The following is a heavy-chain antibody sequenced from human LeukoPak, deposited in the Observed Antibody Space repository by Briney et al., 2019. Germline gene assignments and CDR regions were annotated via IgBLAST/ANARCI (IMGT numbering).Heavy chain of an antibody. CDR2: ISAYNGNT. CDR1: GGTFSSYA. V-gene: IGHV1-18*01. CDR3: AREDKDYYDDY. J-gene: IGHJ4*02. D-gene: IGHD3-22*01. Sequence: GASVKVSCKASGGTFSSYAISWVRQAPGQGLEWMGWISAYNGNTNYAQKLQGRVTMTTDTSTSTAYMELRSLRSDDTAVYYCAREDKDYYDDYWGQGTLVTVSS.